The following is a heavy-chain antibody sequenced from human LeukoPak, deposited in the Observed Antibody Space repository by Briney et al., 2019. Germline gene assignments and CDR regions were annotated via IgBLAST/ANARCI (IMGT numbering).Heavy chain of an antibody. J-gene: IGHJ6*02. CDR2: IIPIFGTA. Sequence: SVKVSCTASGGAFSSYAISWVRQAPGQGLEWMGGIIPIFGTANYAQKFQGRVTITADESTSTAYMELSSLRSEDTAVYYCATERDQRYYYYRMDVWGQGTTVTVSS. CDR3: ATERDQRYYYYRMDV. CDR1: GGAFSSYA. V-gene: IGHV1-69*13.